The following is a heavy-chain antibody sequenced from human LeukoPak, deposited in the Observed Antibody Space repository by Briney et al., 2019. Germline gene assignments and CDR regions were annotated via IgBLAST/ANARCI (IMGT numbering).Heavy chain of an antibody. J-gene: IGHJ3*02. V-gene: IGHV3-30*03. CDR1: GFTFSSYG. Sequence: PGRSLRLSCAPSGFTFSSYGMHWVRQAPGKGLEWVTVISYDVGNKYYADSVKGRFTISRDNAKNSLYLQMNSLRAEDTALYYCARDHYSDSSGYTPAGDAFDIWGQGTMVTVSS. CDR3: ARDHYSDSSGYTPAGDAFDI. D-gene: IGHD3-22*01. CDR2: ISYDVGNK.